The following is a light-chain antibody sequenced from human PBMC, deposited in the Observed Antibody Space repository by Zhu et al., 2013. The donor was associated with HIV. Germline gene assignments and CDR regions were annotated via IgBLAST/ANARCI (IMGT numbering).Light chain of an antibody. CDR3: QQYDDLPL. J-gene: IGKJ3*01. V-gene: IGKV1-5*03. Sequence: DIQMTQSPSTLSASVGDRVTITCRASQSIGDGLAWYQQKPREAPKLLVFRASNLESGVPSRFSGSGLGTHFTFTINSLQPEDTATYYCQQYDDLPLFGPGTKVDVK. CDR2: RAS. CDR1: QSIGDG.